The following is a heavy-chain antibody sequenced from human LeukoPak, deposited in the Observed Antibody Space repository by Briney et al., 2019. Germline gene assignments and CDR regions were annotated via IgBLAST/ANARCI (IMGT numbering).Heavy chain of an antibody. CDR3: TYSSGWYGEFDY. V-gene: IGHV3-66*01. Sequence: GGSLRLSCAASGFTVSSNYMSWVRQAPGKELEWVSVIYSGGSTYYADSVKGRFTVSRDNSKNTLYLQMNSLRAEDTAVYYCTYSSGWYGEFDYWGQGTLVTVSS. CDR2: IYSGGST. J-gene: IGHJ4*02. D-gene: IGHD6-19*01. CDR1: GFTVSSNY.